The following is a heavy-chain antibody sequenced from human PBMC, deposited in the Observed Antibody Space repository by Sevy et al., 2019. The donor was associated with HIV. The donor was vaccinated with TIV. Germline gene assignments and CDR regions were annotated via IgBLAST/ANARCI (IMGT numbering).Heavy chain of an antibody. V-gene: IGHV4-39*01. CDR2: IYYSGST. J-gene: IGHJ4*02. Sequence: SETLSLTCTVSGGSISSSSYYWGWIRQPPGKGLEWIGSIYYSGSTYYHPSLKSRVTISVDTSKNQFSLKLSSVTAADTAVYYCASRDTYYYDSSGYSFHDYWGQGTLVTVSS. CDR1: GGSISSSSYY. D-gene: IGHD3-22*01. CDR3: ASRDTYYYDSSGYSFHDY.